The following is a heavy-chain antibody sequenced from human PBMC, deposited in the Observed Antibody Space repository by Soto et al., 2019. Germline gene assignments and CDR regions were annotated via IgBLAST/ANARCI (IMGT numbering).Heavy chain of an antibody. V-gene: IGHV3-30*03. D-gene: IGHD3-10*01. J-gene: IGHJ3*01. CDR2: ISYDGNNK. Sequence: GGSLRLSCAASEFTFSNYAMHWVRQPPGKGLQWLAVISYDGNNKYYADSVEGRFTISRDNSKNKLYLQMNSLRVEDTAVYYCTRDRGYPDSFDLWGQGTMVTVSS. CDR1: EFTFSNYA. CDR3: TRDRGYPDSFDL.